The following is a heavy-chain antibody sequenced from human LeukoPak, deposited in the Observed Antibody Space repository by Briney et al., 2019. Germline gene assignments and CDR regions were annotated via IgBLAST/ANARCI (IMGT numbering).Heavy chain of an antibody. CDR1: GGSVSSASYY. CDR3: ARDPPVAGTS. J-gene: IGHJ4*02. Sequence: PSGTLSLTCTVSGGSVSSASYYWTWIRQPPGKGLEWIGYIYASGNTNYNPSLKSRVTISVDTSKNQFSLKLSSVTAADTAVYYCARDPPVAGTSWGQGTLVTVSS. CDR2: IYASGNT. V-gene: IGHV4-61*01. D-gene: IGHD6-19*01.